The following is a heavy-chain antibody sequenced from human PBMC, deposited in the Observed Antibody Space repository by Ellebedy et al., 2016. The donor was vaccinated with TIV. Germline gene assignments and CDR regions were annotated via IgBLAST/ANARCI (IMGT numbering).Heavy chain of an antibody. D-gene: IGHD2-15*01. V-gene: IGHV3-7*01. J-gene: IGHJ3*02. CDR1: GFTLSRHW. Sequence: GESLKISCAASGFTLSRHWISWVRQGPGKGLEWVANINQDGGEKNYVDSVRGRFTISRDNAKNSLYLQMNSLRAEDTAVYYCARLAGATCQCAFDIWGQGTMVTVSS. CDR3: ARLAGATCQCAFDI. CDR2: INQDGGEK.